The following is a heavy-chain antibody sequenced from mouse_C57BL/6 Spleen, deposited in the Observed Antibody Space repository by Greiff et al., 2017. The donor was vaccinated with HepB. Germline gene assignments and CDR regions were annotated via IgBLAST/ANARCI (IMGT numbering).Heavy chain of an antibody. J-gene: IGHJ1*03. V-gene: IGHV1-55*01. CDR1: GYTFTSYW. Sequence: QVHVKQPGAELVKPGASVKMSCKASGYTFTSYWITWVKQRPGQGLEWIGDIYPGSGSTNYNEKFKSKATLTVDTSSSTAYMQLSSLTSEDSAVYYCARDGSSYYWYFDVWGTGTTVTVSS. CDR3: ARDGSSYYWYFDV. CDR2: IYPGSGST. D-gene: IGHD1-1*01.